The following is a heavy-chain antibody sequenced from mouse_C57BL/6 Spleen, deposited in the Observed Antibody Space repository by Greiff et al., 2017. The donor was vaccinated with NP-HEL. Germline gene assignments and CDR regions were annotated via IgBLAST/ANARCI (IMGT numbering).Heavy chain of an antibody. J-gene: IGHJ3*01. V-gene: IGHV1-26*01. CDR1: GYTFTDYY. D-gene: IGHD2-5*01. Sequence: EVQLQQSGPELVKPGASVKISCKASGYTFTDYYMNWVKQSHGKSLEWIGDINPNNGGTSYNQKFKGKATLTVDKSSSTAYMELRSLTSEDSAVYYCARSYSNYGGFAYWGQGTLVTVSA. CDR3: ARSYSNYGGFAY. CDR2: INPNNGGT.